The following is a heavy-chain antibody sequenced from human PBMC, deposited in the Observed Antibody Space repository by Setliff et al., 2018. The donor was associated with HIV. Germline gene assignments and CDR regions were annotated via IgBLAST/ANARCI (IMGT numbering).Heavy chain of an antibody. V-gene: IGHV1-69*10. CDR2: IIPILGTE. CDR1: GTTFSTYL. Sequence: SVKVSCKASGTTFSTYLFTWVRQAPGQGFEWMGGIIPILGTEKYAQKFHGRVTLTADMSTNTAYMELRSLTSEDTAVYYCARDHQTMLWLDYWGRGTLVTVSS. J-gene: IGHJ4*02. CDR3: ARDHQTMLWLDY. D-gene: IGHD2-21*01.